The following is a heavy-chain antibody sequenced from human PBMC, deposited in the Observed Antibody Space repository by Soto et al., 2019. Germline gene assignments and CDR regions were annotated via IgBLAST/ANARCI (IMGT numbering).Heavy chain of an antibody. V-gene: IGHV1-3*01. CDR2: INAGNGNT. Sequence: QVQLVQSGAEVKKPGASVKVSCKASGYTFTSYAMHWVRQAPGQRLEWMGWINAGNGNTKYSQKFQGRVTITRDTYTSNAYMELSSLRCEDTAVYYCARVVWIEVDVYWGQGTLVTVSS. J-gene: IGHJ4*02. D-gene: IGHD3-22*01. CDR1: GYTFTSYA. CDR3: ARVVWIEVDVY.